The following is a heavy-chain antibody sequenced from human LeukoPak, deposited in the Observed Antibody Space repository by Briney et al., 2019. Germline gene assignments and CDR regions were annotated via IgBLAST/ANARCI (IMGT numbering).Heavy chain of an antibody. J-gene: IGHJ4*02. CDR2: VYYSGST. CDR3: ARVATPVDYNFDY. CDR1: GGSISSYY. V-gene: IGHV4-59*01. Sequence: TSETLSLTCTVSGGSISSYYWSWIRQPPGKGLEWIGYVYYSGSTNYNPSLKSRVTISVDTSKNQFSLKLSSVTAADTAVYYCARVATPVDYNFDYWGQGTLVTVSS. D-gene: IGHD3-16*01.